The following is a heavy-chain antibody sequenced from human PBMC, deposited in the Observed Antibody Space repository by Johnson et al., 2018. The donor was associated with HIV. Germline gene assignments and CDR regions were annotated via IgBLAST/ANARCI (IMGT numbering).Heavy chain of an antibody. CDR2: VNPNGGSK. V-gene: IGHV3-25*03. Sequence: QLVESGGGLAKPAWSPRLSCAASQFTFSSYYMNCVRQAPGNGLELVGQVNPNGGSKYLTDSGKDRFKISRDNSKNTLRAEDTAVYYCAKEGITMEVDIWGQGTMVTVSS. J-gene: IGHJ3*02. D-gene: IGHD3-10*01. CDR3: AKEGITMEVDI. CDR1: QFTFSSYY.